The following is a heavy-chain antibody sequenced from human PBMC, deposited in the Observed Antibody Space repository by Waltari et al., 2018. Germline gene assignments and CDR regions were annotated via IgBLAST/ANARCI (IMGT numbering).Heavy chain of an antibody. J-gene: IGHJ2*01. CDR3: ARGLLYYDFWSGRPWYFDL. Sequence: QVQLQQWGAGLLKPSETLSHTCAVYGGSFSGYYWSWIRQPPGKGLEWIGEINHSGSTNYNPSLKSRVTISVDTSKNQFSLKLSSVTAADTAVYYCARGLLYYDFWSGRPWYFDLWGRGTLVTVSS. D-gene: IGHD3-3*01. CDR2: INHSGST. CDR1: GGSFSGYY. V-gene: IGHV4-34*01.